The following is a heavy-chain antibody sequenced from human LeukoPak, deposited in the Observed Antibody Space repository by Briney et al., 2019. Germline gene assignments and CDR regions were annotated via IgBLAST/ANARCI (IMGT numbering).Heavy chain of an antibody. CDR2: INPNSGGT. Sequence: RASVKVSCKASGYTFTGYYMHWVRQAPGQGLEWMGWINPNSGGTNYAQKFQGRVTMTRDTPISTAYRELSRLRSDDTAVYYCASLAVADYYFDYWGQGTLVTVSS. V-gene: IGHV1-2*02. CDR3: ASLAVADYYFDY. J-gene: IGHJ4*02. D-gene: IGHD6-19*01. CDR1: GYTFTGYY.